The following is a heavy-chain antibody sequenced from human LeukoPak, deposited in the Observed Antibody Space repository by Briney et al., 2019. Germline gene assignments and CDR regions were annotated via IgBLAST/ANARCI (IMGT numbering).Heavy chain of an antibody. CDR3: ARGRNTQPDPGRNWFDP. Sequence: SETLSLTCTVSGGSISSYYWSWIRQPPGKGLEWIGEINHSGSTNYNPSLKSRVTISVDTSKNQFSLKLSSVTAADTAVYYCARGRNTQPDPGRNWFDPWGQGGLVTVSS. D-gene: IGHD1-1*01. V-gene: IGHV4-34*01. J-gene: IGHJ5*02. CDR2: INHSGST. CDR1: GGSISSYY.